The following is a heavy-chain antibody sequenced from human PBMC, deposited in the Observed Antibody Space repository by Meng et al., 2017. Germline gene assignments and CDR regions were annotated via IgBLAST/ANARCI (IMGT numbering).Heavy chain of an antibody. Sequence: GESLKISCAASGFTFSSYAMSWVRQAPGKGLEWVSAISGSGGSTYYADSVKGRFTISRDNSKNTLYLQMNSLRAEDTAVYYCAGTTTVTTYWDYWGQGTLVTV. J-gene: IGHJ4*02. CDR3: AGTTTVTTYWDY. V-gene: IGHV3-23*01. D-gene: IGHD4-17*01. CDR1: GFTFSSYA. CDR2: ISGSGGST.